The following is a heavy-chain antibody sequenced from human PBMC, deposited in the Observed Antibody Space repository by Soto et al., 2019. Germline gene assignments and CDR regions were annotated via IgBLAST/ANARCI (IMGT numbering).Heavy chain of an antibody. Sequence: LRLSCAASVFTFSSYAMSWVRQAPGKGLEWVSAISGSGGSTYYADSVKGRFTISRDNSKNTLYLQMNSLRAEDTAVDYCAKNRARGGITMIVVEFDYWGQGTLVTVSS. D-gene: IGHD3-22*01. CDR2: ISGSGGST. V-gene: IGHV3-23*01. J-gene: IGHJ4*02. CDR1: VFTFSSYA. CDR3: AKNRARGGITMIVVEFDY.